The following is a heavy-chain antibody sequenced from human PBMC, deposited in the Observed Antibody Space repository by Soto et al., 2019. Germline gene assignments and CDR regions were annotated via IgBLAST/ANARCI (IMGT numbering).Heavy chain of an antibody. D-gene: IGHD5-12*01. V-gene: IGHV6-1*01. J-gene: IGHJ2*01. Sequence: QVQLQQSGPGLVKPSQTLSLICAISGDSVSSASATWSWIRQSPSGRLEWLGRTYYRSKWHNDYAASVKSRIAIIPDTSKNQLSLQLSSVTLEDTAVYFCARDGSGYQWYFDVWGRGSLVTVSS. CDR1: GDSVSSASAT. CDR3: ARDGSGYQWYFDV. CDR2: TYYRSKWHN.